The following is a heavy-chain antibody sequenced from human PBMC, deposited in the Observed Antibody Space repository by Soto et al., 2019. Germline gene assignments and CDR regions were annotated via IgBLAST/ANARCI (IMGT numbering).Heavy chain of an antibody. CDR3: ASRDPGTSVDY. D-gene: IGHD1-7*01. CDR1: GGSFTSNNW. CDR2: IYRTGST. V-gene: IGHV4-4*02. J-gene: IGHJ4*02. Sequence: SETLSLTCAVSGGSFTSNNWWTWVRQPPGQGLEWIGEIYRTGSTNYNPSLKSRVTISLDKTENQFSLKVTSLTAADTAVYYCASRDPGTSVDYWGQGTLVTVSS.